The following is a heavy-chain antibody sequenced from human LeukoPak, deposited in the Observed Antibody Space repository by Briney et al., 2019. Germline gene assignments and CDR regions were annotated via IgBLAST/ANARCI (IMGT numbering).Heavy chain of an antibody. V-gene: IGHV1-8*01. Sequence: ASVKVSCKASGYTFTSYDINWVRQATGQGLEWMGWMNPNSGNTGYAQKFQGRVTMTRNTSISTAYMELSSLRSEDTAVYCCARAPPWRYDFWSGYNYYYYYMDVWGKGTTVTVSS. D-gene: IGHD3-3*01. CDR3: ARAPPWRYDFWSGYNYYYYYMDV. J-gene: IGHJ6*03. CDR2: MNPNSGNT. CDR1: GYTFTSYD.